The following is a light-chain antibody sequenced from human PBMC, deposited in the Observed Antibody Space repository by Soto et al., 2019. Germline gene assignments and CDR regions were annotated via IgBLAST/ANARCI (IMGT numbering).Light chain of an antibody. CDR2: GAS. J-gene: IGKJ5*01. Sequence: EIVLTQSPGTLSLSPGERATLSCRASQSVSNNYLAWYQQKPGQAPRLLIYGASTRATGIPARFSGSGSETDFTLTISSLRSEDSAVYHCQQYNNWPITFGQGTRLEIK. V-gene: IGKV3-15*01. CDR3: QQYNNWPIT. CDR1: QSVSNN.